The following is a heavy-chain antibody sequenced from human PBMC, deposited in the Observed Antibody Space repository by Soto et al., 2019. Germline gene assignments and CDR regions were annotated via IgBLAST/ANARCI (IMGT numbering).Heavy chain of an antibody. CDR2: INVGNGNA. D-gene: IGHD2-15*01. CDR1: GYTYTEYA. CDR3: PRSPHRGY. Sequence: QVQFVQSGAEVKKPGASVKLSCKTSGYTYTEYAIHWVRQAPGQGLEWMGWINVGNGNAKYSQRFEGRVTMTRDTSACTVYMEVGSLASDDTSVYYCPRSPHRGYWGQGTLVTVSS. J-gene: IGHJ4*02. V-gene: IGHV1-3*01.